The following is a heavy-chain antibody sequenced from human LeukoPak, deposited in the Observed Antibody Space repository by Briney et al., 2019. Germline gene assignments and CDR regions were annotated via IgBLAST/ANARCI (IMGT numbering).Heavy chain of an antibody. Sequence: GGSLRLSCAASGFTFSSYGMHWVRQAPGKGLEWVAFIRYDGSNKYYADSVKGRSTISRDNSKNTLYLQMNSLGAEDTAVYYCAKDYYRGQYCSGGSCYSLGLDAFDIWGQGTMVTVSS. CDR1: GFTFSSYG. CDR3: AKDYYRGQYCSGGSCYSLGLDAFDI. J-gene: IGHJ3*02. D-gene: IGHD2-15*01. V-gene: IGHV3-30*02. CDR2: IRYDGSNK.